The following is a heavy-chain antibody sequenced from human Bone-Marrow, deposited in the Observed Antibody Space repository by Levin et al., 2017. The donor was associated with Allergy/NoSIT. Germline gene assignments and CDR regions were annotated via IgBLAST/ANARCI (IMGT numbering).Heavy chain of an antibody. D-gene: IGHD3-22*01. J-gene: IGHJ5*01. CDR1: GFSLTTRGVG. V-gene: IGHV2-5*02. CDR3: AQNKDHVESSGYPTTNNWFDS. Sequence: SGPTLVKPTQTLTLTCAFSGFSLTTRGVGVAWIRQPPGKAPEWLAVVYLDDDKRYSPSLKSRLSITTDTSKNQVVLTLTNVDPVYTATYDCAQNKDHVESSGYPTTNNWFDSWGQGTLVTVSS. CDR2: VYLDDDK.